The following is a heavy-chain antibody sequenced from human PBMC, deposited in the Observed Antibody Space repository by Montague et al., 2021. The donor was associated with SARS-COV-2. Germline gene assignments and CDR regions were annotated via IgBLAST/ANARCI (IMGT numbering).Heavy chain of an antibody. J-gene: IGHJ4*02. CDR1: GGSISSSNYY. V-gene: IGHV4-39*01. D-gene: IGHD6-19*01. CDR2: PFYSGSS. Sequence: SETLSLTCTVAGGSISSSNYYWGWIRQPPGKGLEWIGSPFYSGSSFYNPSLKSRVTISVDTSKNQFSLRLSSVTAADTAVYYWVAEWLAIYYFDFWGQGTLVTVSS. CDR3: VAEWLAIYYFDF.